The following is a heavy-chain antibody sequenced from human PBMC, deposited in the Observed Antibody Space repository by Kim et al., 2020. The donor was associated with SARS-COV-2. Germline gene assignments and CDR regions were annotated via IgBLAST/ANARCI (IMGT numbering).Heavy chain of an antibody. J-gene: IGHJ4*02. CDR3: AREFFHSSGYYTDY. D-gene: IGHD3-22*01. Sequence: GGSLRPSCAASGFTVSSNYMSWVRQAPGKGLEWVSVIYSGGSTYYADSVKGRFTISRDNSKNTLYLQMNSLRAEDTAVYYCAREFFHSSGYYTDYWGQGTLVTVSS. V-gene: IGHV3-66*01. CDR1: GFTVSSNY. CDR2: IYSGGST.